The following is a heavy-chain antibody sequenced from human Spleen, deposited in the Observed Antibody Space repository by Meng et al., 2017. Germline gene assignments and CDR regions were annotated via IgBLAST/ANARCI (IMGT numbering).Heavy chain of an antibody. J-gene: IGHJ4*02. CDR1: GGSISSDGYY. CDR2: IYYSGST. V-gene: IGHV4-31*03. D-gene: IGHD5-12*01. CDR3: ARIRGDGDYLDY. Sequence: QVQLQESGPGLVKPSQTLPLTCTVSGGSISSDGYYWTWIRQHPGKGLEWIGYIYYSGSTSYNPSLKSRVTISVDTSKNQFSLKLTSVTAADTAVYYCARIRGDGDYLDYWGQGTLVTVSS.